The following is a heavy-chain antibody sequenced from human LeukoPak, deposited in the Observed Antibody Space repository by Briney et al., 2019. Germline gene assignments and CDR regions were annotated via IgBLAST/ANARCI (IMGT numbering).Heavy chain of an antibody. J-gene: IGHJ2*01. CDR2: IYTSGSI. Sequence: SETLSLTCTVSGDSLSDNYWSWIRQPAGKGLEWIGRIYTSGSINYNPSLKSRVSMSIDTSKNQLSLNLRSLTAADTAGYYCARHVSAYNPHWYFDLWGRGTLVTVSA. CDR3: ARHVSAYNPHWYFDL. V-gene: IGHV4-4*07. CDR1: GDSLSDNY. D-gene: IGHD5-24*01.